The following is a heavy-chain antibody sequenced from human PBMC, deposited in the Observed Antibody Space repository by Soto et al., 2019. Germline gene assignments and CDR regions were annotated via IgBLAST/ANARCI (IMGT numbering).Heavy chain of an antibody. CDR1: GFTFRSFV. D-gene: IGHD3-22*01. V-gene: IGHV3-30-3*01. CDR3: ARDVYSSGYWPFDD. CDR2: ISYDGSNT. Sequence: QVQLVESGGGVVQPGRSLRLSCAASGFTFRSFVMHWVRKAPGKGLEWVAVISYDGSNTYYADSVKGRFIISRDNPQNTLYLQMNSLRAEDAAVYYCARDVYSSGYWPFDDWGQSTLLTVSS. J-gene: IGHJ4*02.